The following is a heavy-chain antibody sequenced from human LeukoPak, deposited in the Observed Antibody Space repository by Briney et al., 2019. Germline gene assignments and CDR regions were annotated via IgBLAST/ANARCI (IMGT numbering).Heavy chain of an antibody. CDR2: IIPIFGTA. V-gene: IGHV1-69*13. J-gene: IGHJ6*03. CDR1: GGTFSSYA. Sequence: SVKFSCKASGGTFSSYAISWVRQAPGQGLEWMGGIIPIFGTANYAQKFQGRVTITADESTSTAYMELSSLRSEDTAVYYCARGNTVVPAAIDDYYYYYMDVWGKGTTVTVSS. CDR3: ARGNTVVPAAIDDYYYYYMDV. D-gene: IGHD2-2*02.